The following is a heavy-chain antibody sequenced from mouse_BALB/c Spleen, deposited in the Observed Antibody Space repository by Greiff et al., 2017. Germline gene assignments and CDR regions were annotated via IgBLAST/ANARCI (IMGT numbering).Heavy chain of an antibody. V-gene: IGHV5-9-4*01. CDR2: ISSGGSYT. D-gene: IGHD2-4*01. J-gene: IGHJ3*01. Sequence: EVHLVESGGGLVKPGGSLKLSCAASGFTFSSYAMSWVRQSPEKRLEWVAEISSGGSYTYYPDTVTGRFTISRDNAKNTLYLEMSSLRSEDTAMYYCARMDYDYDASWFAYWGQGTLVTVSA. CDR3: ARMDYDYDASWFAY. CDR1: GFTFSSYA.